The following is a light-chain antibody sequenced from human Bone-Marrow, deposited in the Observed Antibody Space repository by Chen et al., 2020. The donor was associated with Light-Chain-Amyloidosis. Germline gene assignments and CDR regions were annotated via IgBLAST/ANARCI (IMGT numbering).Light chain of an antibody. Sequence: DIVMTQSPDSLAVSLGGRATINCKSSQSILFSSNSENYLAWYQKKPGQPPKLLIYWASTRESGVPDRVRGSGSGTDFTLTISSLQAEDVAVYYCQQYYSAPWTFGQGTKVDVK. J-gene: IGKJ1*01. CDR1: QSILFSSNSENY. V-gene: IGKV4-1*01. CDR2: WAS. CDR3: QQYYSAPWT.